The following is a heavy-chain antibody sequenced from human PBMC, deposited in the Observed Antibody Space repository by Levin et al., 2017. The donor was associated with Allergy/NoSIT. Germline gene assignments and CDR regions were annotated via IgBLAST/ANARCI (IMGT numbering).Heavy chain of an antibody. CDR3: ARGLIMTQGGSNYYYGVDV. J-gene: IGHJ6*02. D-gene: IGHD3-16*01. CDR2: VCYSGST. CDR1: GGSVFSGSYY. Sequence: SQTLSLTCTVSGGSVFSGSYYWSWIRQPPGKGLEYIGYVCYSGSTNYNPSLKSRVTISMDTSKNQLSLKLSSVSAADTAVYYCARGLIMTQGGSNYYYGVDVWGQGTPVTVSS. V-gene: IGHV4-61*01.